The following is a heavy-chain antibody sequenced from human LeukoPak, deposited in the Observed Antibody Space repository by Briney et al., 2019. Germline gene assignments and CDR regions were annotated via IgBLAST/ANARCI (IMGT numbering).Heavy chain of an antibody. CDR1: VGTVSSYT. D-gene: IGHD2-15*01. V-gene: IGHV1-18*01. CDR2: ISGYNGNT. J-gene: IGHJ5*02. Sequence: GKVSGKASVGTVSSYTIIWGRQAAGQGLEWMKWISGYNGNTNSAPNLQGRVTLTPHTSTRTPYIQRGSMSSDDSTGAYNGSPNYAQKLQGRVTMSTDTSTSTAYMELRSLRSDDTAVYYSARDGRTIVGVDIEARFDPWGQGTLVTVSS. CDR3: GSPNYAQKLQGRVTMSTDTSTSTAYMELRSLRSDDTAVYYSARDGRTIVGVDIEARFDP.